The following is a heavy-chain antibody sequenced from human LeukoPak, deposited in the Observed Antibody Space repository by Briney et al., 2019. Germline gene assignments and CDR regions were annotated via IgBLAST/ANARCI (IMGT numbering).Heavy chain of an antibody. J-gene: IGHJ4*02. CDR3: ARSPGLDSNYFHYYLDY. CDR2: INSDGSST. D-gene: IGHD4-11*01. Sequence: GGSLRLSCAASGFTFSSYWMHWVRQAPGKGLVWVSRINSDGSSTSYADSVKGRFTISRDNAKNSLYLQMNSLRAEDTAVYYCARSPGLDSNYFHYYLDYWGQGTLVTVSS. CDR1: GFTFSSYW. V-gene: IGHV3-74*01.